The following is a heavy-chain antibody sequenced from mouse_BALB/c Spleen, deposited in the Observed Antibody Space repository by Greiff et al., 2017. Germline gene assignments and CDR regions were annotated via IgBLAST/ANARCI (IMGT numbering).Heavy chain of an antibody. CDR2: ISTYYGDA. J-gene: IGHJ2*01. Sequence: VQLQQSGAELVRPGVSVKISCKGSGYTFTDYAMHWVKQSHAKSLEWIGVISTYYGDASYNQKFKGKATMTVDKSSSTAYMEIARLTSEDSAIYYCARTAYYGNYYFDYWGQGTTLTVSS. D-gene: IGHD2-10*01. CDR1: GYTFTDYA. V-gene: IGHV1S137*01. CDR3: ARTAYYGNYYFDY.